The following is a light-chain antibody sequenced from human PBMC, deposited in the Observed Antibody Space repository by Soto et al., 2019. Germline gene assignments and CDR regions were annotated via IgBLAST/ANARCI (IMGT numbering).Light chain of an antibody. J-gene: IGLJ2*01. V-gene: IGLV1-47*01. CDR2: RDN. Sequence: QSELTQTPSVSGTPGQRVNISCSGSSSNIGRNYVYWYHQFPGTAPKLLIYRDNERPSXVPDRFSGSKSGTSASLAISGLXXXXXAXYHCATWDDSLGGPVFGGGTKVTVL. CDR1: SSNIGRNY. CDR3: ATWDDSLGGPV.